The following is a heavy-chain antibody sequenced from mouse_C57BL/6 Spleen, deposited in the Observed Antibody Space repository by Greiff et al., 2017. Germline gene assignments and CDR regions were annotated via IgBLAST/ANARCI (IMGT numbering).Heavy chain of an antibody. CDR3: ARRDGTTVVGDWYFDV. J-gene: IGHJ1*03. CDR2: IHPNSGST. D-gene: IGHD1-1*01. V-gene: IGHV1-64*01. Sequence: QVQLQQPGAELVKPGASVKLSCKASGYTFTSYWMHWVKQRPGQGLEWIGMIHPNSGSTNYNEKFKSKATLTVDKSSSTAYMQLSSLTSADSAVYYCARRDGTTVVGDWYFDVWGTGTTVTVSS. CDR1: GYTFTSYW.